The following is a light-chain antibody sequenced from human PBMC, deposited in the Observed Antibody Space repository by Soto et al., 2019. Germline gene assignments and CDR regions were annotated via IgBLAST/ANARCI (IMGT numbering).Light chain of an antibody. CDR3: QQYGSSPLT. CDR2: DAS. V-gene: IGKV3-20*01. J-gene: IGKJ4*01. CDR1: QSVSSSY. Sequence: EIVLTQSPGTLSLSPGERATLSCRASQSVSSSYLAWYQQKPGQAPRFLIYDASSRATGIPDRFSGSGSGTDFTLTISRLEPEEFAVYYCQQYGSSPLTFGGGTKVDIK.